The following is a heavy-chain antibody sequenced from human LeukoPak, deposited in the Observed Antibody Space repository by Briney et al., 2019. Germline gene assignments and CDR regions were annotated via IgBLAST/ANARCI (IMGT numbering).Heavy chain of an antibody. D-gene: IGHD3-3*01. J-gene: IGHJ4*02. CDR2: IKEGGRGT. CDR1: GFNFGDYA. Sequence: GGSLRLTCAASGFNFGDYAMSWVRQAPGKGLEWVAHIKEGGRGTFYVDSVKGRFTGSRDDARNTVYLQMNSLRAEDTAVYYCARWRGAQSEFVVWGQGTLVTVSS. CDR3: ARWRGAQSEFVV. V-gene: IGHV3-7*01.